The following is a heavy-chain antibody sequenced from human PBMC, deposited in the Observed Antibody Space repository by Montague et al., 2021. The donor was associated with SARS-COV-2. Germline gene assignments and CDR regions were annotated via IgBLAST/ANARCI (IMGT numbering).Heavy chain of an antibody. CDR2: INHSANT. D-gene: IGHD3-10*01. CDR3: ASGIYPSGSYYNRYYYGLNI. V-gene: IGHV4-34*01. J-gene: IGHJ6*02. Sequence: ETLSLTCAVDGGSLSGYYWGWIRQPPEKGLEWIGEINHSANTKYNPSLKGPVTISIDTSKNQFSLKMTSVTAADTATYYCASGIYPSGSYYNRYYYGLNIWGPGTTVIVSS. CDR1: GGSLSGYY.